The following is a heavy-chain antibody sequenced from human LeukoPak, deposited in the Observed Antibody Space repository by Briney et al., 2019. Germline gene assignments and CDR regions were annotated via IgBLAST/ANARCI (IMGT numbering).Heavy chain of an antibody. CDR1: GFTFSSYS. Sequence: GGSLRPSCAASGFTFSSYSMNWVRQAPGKGLEWVSSISSSSSYIYYADSVKGRFTISRDNAKNSLYLQMNSLRAEGTAVYYCARDYYDSSGYPIPVGYWGQGTLVTVSS. V-gene: IGHV3-21*01. CDR2: ISSSSSYI. J-gene: IGHJ4*02. D-gene: IGHD3-22*01. CDR3: ARDYYDSSGYPIPVGY.